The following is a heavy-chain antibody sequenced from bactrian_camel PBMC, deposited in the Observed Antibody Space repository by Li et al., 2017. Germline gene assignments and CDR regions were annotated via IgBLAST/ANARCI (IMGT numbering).Heavy chain of an antibody. Sequence: HVQLVESGGGSVQAGGSLRLPCAIAGLPSSYYTMAWFRQAPGKEREGVAAIDVNGKTTYADFVKGRFTISRDAAKNNLYLQMNSLQPEDTAMYYCAAARGACYYVMYGSGPEYTYWGQGTQV. D-gene: IGHD2*01. CDR2: IDVNGKT. V-gene: IGHV3S55*01. CDR3: AAARGACYYVMYGSGPEYTY. J-gene: IGHJ4*01. CDR1: GLPSSYYT.